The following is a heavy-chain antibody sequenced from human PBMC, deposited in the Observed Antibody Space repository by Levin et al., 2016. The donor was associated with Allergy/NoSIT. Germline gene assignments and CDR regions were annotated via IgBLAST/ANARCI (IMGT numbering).Heavy chain of an antibody. V-gene: IGHV3-21*01. Sequence: VRQAPGKGLEWVASITSTSSYIYYADSVKGRFTISRDNAKNSLYLQMNNLRAEDTAVYYCARIAVADTWSPPGYWGQGTLVTVSS. D-gene: IGHD6-19*01. CDR3: ARIAVADTWSPPGY. J-gene: IGHJ4*02. CDR2: ITSTSSYI.